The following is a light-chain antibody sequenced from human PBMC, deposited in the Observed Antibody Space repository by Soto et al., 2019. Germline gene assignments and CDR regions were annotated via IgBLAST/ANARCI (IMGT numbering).Light chain of an antibody. CDR1: QCVSSSF. V-gene: IGKV3-20*01. CDR3: QHYGSSAT. J-gene: IGKJ2*01. Sequence: VLTQFPGTLSLSPGERATLSCRASQCVSSSFLAWFQQKPGQAPRLLIYGASSRTTGIPDRFSGRGSGTDCTLTIRRLEPEDFAVYDCQHYGSSATFGQGAKPEIK. CDR2: GAS.